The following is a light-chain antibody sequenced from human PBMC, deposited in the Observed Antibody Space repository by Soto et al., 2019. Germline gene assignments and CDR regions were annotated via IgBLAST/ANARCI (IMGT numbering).Light chain of an antibody. CDR3: QSYDSSLSVSYV. J-gene: IGLJ1*01. CDR2: GNK. CDR1: SSNIGAGYD. V-gene: IGLV1-40*01. Sequence: QSVLTQLPSVSGAPGQRVTISCTGSSSNIGAGYDVHWYQQRPGTAPKLLIYGNKNRPSGVPDRFSGSKSGTSASLAITGLQAEDEADYYCQSYDSSLSVSYVFGTGTKVTVL.